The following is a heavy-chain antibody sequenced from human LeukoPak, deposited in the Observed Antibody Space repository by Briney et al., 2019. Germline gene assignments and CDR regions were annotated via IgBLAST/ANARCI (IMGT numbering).Heavy chain of an antibody. J-gene: IGHJ4*02. Sequence: SVKVSCKASGFTFTSSAMQWVRQARGQRLEWIGWIVVGSGNTNYAQKFQGRVTMTRNTSISTAYMELSSLRSEDTAVYYCARFSPDENHGDFAFDYWGQGTLVTVSS. CDR2: IVVGSGNT. CDR3: ARFSPDENHGDFAFDY. D-gene: IGHD4-17*01. V-gene: IGHV1-58*02. CDR1: GFTFTSSA.